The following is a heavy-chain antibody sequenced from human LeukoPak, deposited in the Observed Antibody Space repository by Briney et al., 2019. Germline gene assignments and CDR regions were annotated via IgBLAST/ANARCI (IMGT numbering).Heavy chain of an antibody. CDR2: ITYSGST. CDR1: GGSISNYF. Sequence: SETLSLTCTVSGGSISNYFWSWIRQPPGKGLEWIGFITYSGSTGHNPSLKSRVTISVDASKNQFSLKLTSVTAADTAVYYCVRHTTSGWYQVVYWGQGTLVTVSS. D-gene: IGHD6-19*01. V-gene: IGHV4-59*01. J-gene: IGHJ4*02. CDR3: VRHTTSGWYQVVY.